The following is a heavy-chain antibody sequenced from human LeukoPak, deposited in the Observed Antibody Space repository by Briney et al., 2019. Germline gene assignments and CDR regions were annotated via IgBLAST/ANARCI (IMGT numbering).Heavy chain of an antibody. Sequence: GGSLRLSCAASGFTFSSYGMSWVRQAPGKGLEWVSAISGSGGSTYYADSVKGRFTISRDNSKNTLYLQMNSLRAEDTAVYYSAKDPGYNWNDFDYWGQGTLVTVSS. D-gene: IGHD1-20*01. CDR2: ISGSGGST. CDR3: AKDPGYNWNDFDY. CDR1: GFTFSSYG. J-gene: IGHJ4*02. V-gene: IGHV3-23*01.